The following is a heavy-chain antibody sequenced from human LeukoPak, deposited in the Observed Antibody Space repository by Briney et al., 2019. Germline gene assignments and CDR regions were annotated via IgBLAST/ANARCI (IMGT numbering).Heavy chain of an antibody. CDR2: IYYSGSN. Sequence: SETLSLTCTVSGGSINSYYWCWIRQTPGKGLEWIGYIYYSGSNNYNPSLKSRVTISVDTSKNQFSLKLTSVTAADTAVYYCARDGSGWSGWFDPWGQGTLVTVSS. CDR1: GGSINSYY. CDR3: ARDGSGWSGWFDP. D-gene: IGHD6-19*01. V-gene: IGHV4-59*01. J-gene: IGHJ5*02.